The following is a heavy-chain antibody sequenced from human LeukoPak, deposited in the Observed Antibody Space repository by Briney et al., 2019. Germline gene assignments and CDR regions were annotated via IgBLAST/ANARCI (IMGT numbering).Heavy chain of an antibody. CDR1: GGSLSGYF. V-gene: IGHV4-59*08. J-gene: IGHJ6*03. D-gene: IGHD4-17*01. Sequence: SETLSLTCAVYGGSLSGYFWSWIRQPPGKGLEWIGYISYSGNTNYKPSLKSRVTVSIDTSKNQFSLKLSSVTAADTAVYYCARHGGMTTVKSYYYYYMDVWGKGTTVTISS. CDR3: ARHGGMTTVKSYYYYYMDV. CDR2: ISYSGNT.